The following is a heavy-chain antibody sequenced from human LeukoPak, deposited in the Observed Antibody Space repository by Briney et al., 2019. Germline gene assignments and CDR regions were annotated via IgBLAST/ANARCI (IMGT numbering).Heavy chain of an antibody. D-gene: IGHD5-24*01. Sequence: SETLSLTCSVSGGSISSGSYYWSWIRQPAGKGLEWIGRIYTSGSINCNPSLKSRVTISVDTSKNQFSLKLSSVTAADTAVYYCAADGYNFFDYWGQGTLVTVSS. CDR1: GGSISSGSYY. V-gene: IGHV4-61*02. J-gene: IGHJ4*02. CDR2: IYTSGSI. CDR3: AADGYNFFDY.